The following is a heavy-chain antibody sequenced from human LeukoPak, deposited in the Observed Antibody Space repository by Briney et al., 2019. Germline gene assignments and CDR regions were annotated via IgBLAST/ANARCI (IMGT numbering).Heavy chain of an antibody. CDR1: GGSFSGYY. Sequence: SETLSLTCAVYGGSFSGYYWSWIRQPPGKGLEWIGSIYYSGSTYYNPSLKSRVTISVDTSKNQFSLKLSSVTAADTAVYYCAVCIAAATFDYWGQGTLVTVSS. J-gene: IGHJ4*02. V-gene: IGHV4-34*01. CDR2: IYYSGST. D-gene: IGHD6-13*01. CDR3: AVCIAAATFDY.